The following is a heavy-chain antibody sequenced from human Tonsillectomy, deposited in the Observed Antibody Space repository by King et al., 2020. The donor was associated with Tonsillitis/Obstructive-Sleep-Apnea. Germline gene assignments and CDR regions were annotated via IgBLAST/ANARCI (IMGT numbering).Heavy chain of an antibody. D-gene: IGHD3-22*01. J-gene: IGHJ3*02. CDR2: ISSCTSSYI. Sequence: QLVQSGGGLVKPGGSLRLSCAASGFTFSSYSMNWVRQAPGKGLEWVSFISSCTSSYIYDSDSVKGRFTSSRDKAKNSLYLQMNSLRAVDTAVYYCARAFTDYYDSSGYPDAFDIWGQGTMVTVSS. CDR1: GFTFSSYS. CDR3: ARAFTDYYDSSGYPDAFDI. V-gene: IGHV3-21*01.